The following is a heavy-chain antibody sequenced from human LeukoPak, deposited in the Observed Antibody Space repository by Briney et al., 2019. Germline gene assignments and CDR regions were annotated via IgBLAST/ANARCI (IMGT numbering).Heavy chain of an antibody. Sequence: SETLSLTCGVSGGSISNTNWWSWVRQPPGQGLEWIGEISLTGLTHYNPSLESRVTMSLDKSKNQLSLNLTSVTAADTAVYYCSRENGAFSPFGYWGQGILFTVLS. CDR3: SRENGAFSPFGY. D-gene: IGHD2-8*01. J-gene: IGHJ4*02. CDR2: ISLTGLT. V-gene: IGHV4-4*02. CDR1: GGSISNTNW.